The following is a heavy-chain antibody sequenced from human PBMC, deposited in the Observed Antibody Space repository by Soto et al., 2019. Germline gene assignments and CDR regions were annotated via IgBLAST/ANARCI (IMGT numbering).Heavy chain of an antibody. D-gene: IGHD6-19*01. CDR1: GYTFPGYY. Sequence: ASVEVSCEASGYTFPGYYIHWVRQAPGQGLEWMGWINPNSGGTNYAQKFQGRVTMTRDTSISTAYMELSRLRSDDTAVYYCARDSDSSGWPDYWVQGTLVTVSS. J-gene: IGHJ4*02. CDR2: INPNSGGT. V-gene: IGHV1-2*02. CDR3: ARDSDSSGWPDY.